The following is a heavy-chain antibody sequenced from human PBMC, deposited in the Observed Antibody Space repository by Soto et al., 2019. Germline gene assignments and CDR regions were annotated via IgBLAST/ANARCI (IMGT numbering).Heavy chain of an antibody. CDR2: IKSMPDGGTT. CDR3: AADLPDWVAYAFDY. CDR1: GFSFTYAW. V-gene: IGHV3-15*07. J-gene: IGHJ4*02. D-gene: IGHD2-21*01. Sequence: EVQLVESGGGLVEPGGALRLSCAASGFSFTYAWLNWVRQAPGQGLEWVGRIKSMPDGGTTDYAAPVKGRFTISRDDLGNTVYLQMNSLKTEDTAVYYCAADLPDWVAYAFDYWGQGTLVTVSP.